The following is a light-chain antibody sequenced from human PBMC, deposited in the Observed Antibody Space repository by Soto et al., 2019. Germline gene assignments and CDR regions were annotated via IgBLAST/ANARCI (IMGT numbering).Light chain of an antibody. J-gene: IGKJ4*01. CDR3: QQHSRSIT. CDR1: QSVNNNY. CDR2: GAS. Sequence: VLTQSPGTLSLSPGERATLSCRASQSVNNNYLAWYQQKPGQSPRLLIYGASIRATAIPDRFSGSGSGTDFTLTISRLEPEDSAVYYCQQHSRSITFGGGTKVVIK. V-gene: IGKV3-20*01.